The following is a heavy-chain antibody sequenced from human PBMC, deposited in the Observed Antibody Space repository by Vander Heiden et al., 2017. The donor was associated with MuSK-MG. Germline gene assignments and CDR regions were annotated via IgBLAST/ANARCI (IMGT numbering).Heavy chain of an antibody. CDR1: GFTFSNYG. CDR3: TRAQGYDYYYGMDV. Sequence: QVQLVESGGGVVQPGRSLRLSCAASGFTFSNYGLHWVRQAPGKGLEWVAVRWYDGSNTYYADSVKGRFTISRDNSKNTLFLQMNSLRAEDTALYYCTRAQGYDYYYGMDVWGQGTTVTVSS. CDR2: RWYDGSNT. V-gene: IGHV3-33*01. J-gene: IGHJ6*02.